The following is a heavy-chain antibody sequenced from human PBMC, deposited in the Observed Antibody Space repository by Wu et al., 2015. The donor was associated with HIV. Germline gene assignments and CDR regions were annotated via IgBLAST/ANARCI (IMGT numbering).Heavy chain of an antibody. CDR1: GYTFTGYY. V-gene: IGHV1-2*02. D-gene: IGHD3-22*01. CDR2: INPNSGGT. Sequence: QVQLVQSGAEVKKPGASVKVSCKASGYTFTGYYMHWVRQAPGQGLEWMGWINPNSGGTNYAQKFQGRVTMTRDTSISTAYMELSRLRSDDTAVYYCARDRRYYYDSSPPGTMDVWGKRDHGHRLL. CDR3: ARDRRYYYDSSPPGTMDV. J-gene: IGHJ6*03.